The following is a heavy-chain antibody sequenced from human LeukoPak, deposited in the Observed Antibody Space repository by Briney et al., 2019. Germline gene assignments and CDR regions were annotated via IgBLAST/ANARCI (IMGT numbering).Heavy chain of an antibody. CDR2: IYSGGST. CDR1: GFTVSSHY. J-gene: IGHJ4*02. CDR3: AGFTTVVTPFDY. V-gene: IGHV3-66*01. Sequence: GGSLRLSCAASGFTVSSHYMSWVRQAPGKGLEWVSVIYSGGSTYYADSVKGRFTISRDNSKNTLYLQMNSLRAEDTAVYYCAGFTTVVTPFDYWGQGTLVTVSS. D-gene: IGHD4-23*01.